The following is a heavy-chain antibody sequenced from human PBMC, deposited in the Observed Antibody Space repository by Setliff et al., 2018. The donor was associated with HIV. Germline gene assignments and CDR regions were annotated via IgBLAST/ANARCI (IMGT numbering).Heavy chain of an antibody. CDR2: IDPDRGET. V-gene: IGHV1-69-2*01. D-gene: IGHD3-16*01. J-gene: IGHJ4*02. CDR1: GYTFPDYY. CDR3: AWGTQRPIDS. Sequence: ASVKVSCKVSGYTFPDYYFQWVRQAPGKGLEWVGPIDPDRGETVYAEKFQGRVTITADRSKDIAYMKLSSLRYEDTAMYYCAWGTQRPIDSWGQGTLVTVSS.